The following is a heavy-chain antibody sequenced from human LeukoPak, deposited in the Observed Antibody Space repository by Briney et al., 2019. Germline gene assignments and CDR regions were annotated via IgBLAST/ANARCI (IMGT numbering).Heavy chain of an antibody. CDR1: GAFSSRYY. V-gene: IGHV4-59*12. J-gene: IGHJ4*02. Sequence: PSETLSLACSVSGAFSSRYYWSWVRQPLGKGLEWLGSIFYSGHSNYNASLTSRISMSVDTTKAQFSLEPTSVTAADTALYYCARIDPLGFFDQWGPGTLVTVSS. D-gene: IGHD6-25*01. CDR3: ARIDPLGFFDQ. CDR2: IFYSGHS.